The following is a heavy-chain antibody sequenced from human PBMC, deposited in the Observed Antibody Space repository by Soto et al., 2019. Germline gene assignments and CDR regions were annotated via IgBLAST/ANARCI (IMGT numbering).Heavy chain of an antibody. CDR1: GFTFSSYW. CDR2: INSDGSST. D-gene: IGHD2-21*01. J-gene: IGHJ5*02. V-gene: IGHV3-74*01. CDR3: ARYNVVSLNWFDP. Sequence: EVQLVESGGGLVQPGGSLRLSCAASGFTFSSYWMHWVRQAPGKGLVWVSRINSDGSSTSYADSVKGRFTISRDNAKKTLHLQRASLRAVDTAVYYCARYNVVSLNWFDPWGQGNLVTVSS.